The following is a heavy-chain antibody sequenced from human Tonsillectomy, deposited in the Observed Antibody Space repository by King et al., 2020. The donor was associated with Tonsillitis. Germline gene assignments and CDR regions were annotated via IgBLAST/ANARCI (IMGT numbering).Heavy chain of an antibody. J-gene: IGHJ5*02. CDR1: GFSLSTSSVS. D-gene: IGHD6-13*01. V-gene: IGHV2-5*01. Sequence: TLKESGPTLVKPTQTLTLTCTFSGFSLSTSSVSVGWIRQPPGKALEWLGLIYWNDDKRYSPSLKSRLTITKGTSKNQVVLTMTNMDPVDTATYYCAHRILDSSTGYNLFDPWGQGTLVTVSS. CDR3: AHRILDSSTGYNLFDP. CDR2: IYWNDDK.